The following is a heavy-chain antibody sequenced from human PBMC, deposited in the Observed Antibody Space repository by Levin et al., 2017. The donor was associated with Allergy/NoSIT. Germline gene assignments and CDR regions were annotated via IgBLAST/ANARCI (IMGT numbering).Heavy chain of an antibody. CDR3: ARWNGYGDA. J-gene: IGHJ5*02. D-gene: IGHD1-1*01. CDR1: GFSARTRG. V-gene: IGHV3-23*01. Sequence: ETLSLTCAASGFSARTRGITWVRQAPGKGLEWVSGISGGSGTTHYADSVKGRFTVSSDDSNNTVHLHMNSLRAEDTARYYCARWNGYGDAWGQGILVIVSS. CDR2: ISGGSGTT.